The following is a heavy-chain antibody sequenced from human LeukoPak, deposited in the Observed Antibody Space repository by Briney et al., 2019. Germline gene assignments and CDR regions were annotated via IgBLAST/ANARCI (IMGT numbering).Heavy chain of an antibody. CDR3: ARDPITMVRGVIIHFDY. V-gene: IGHV1-8*01. CDR2: MNPNSGNT. D-gene: IGHD3-10*01. Sequence: ASVKVSCKASGYTFTSYDINWVRQATGQGLEWMGWMNPNSGNTGYAQKFQGRVTITTDESTSTAYMELSSLRSEDTAVYYCARDPITMVRGVIIHFDYWGQGTLVTVSS. CDR1: GYTFTSYD. J-gene: IGHJ4*02.